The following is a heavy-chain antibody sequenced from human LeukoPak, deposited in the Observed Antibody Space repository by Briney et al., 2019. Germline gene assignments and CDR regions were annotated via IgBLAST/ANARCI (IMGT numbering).Heavy chain of an antibody. J-gene: IGHJ6*02. CDR2: IYCSGST. Sequence: SETLSPTCTVSGGSISSSSYYWGWIRQPPGKGLEWIGSIYCSGSTYYNPSLKSRVTISVDTSKNQFSLKLSSVTAADTAVYYCARHYYDSSGYYYYYYGMDVWGQGTTVTVSS. V-gene: IGHV4-39*01. CDR1: GGSISSSSYY. D-gene: IGHD3-22*01. CDR3: ARHYYDSSGYYYYYYGMDV.